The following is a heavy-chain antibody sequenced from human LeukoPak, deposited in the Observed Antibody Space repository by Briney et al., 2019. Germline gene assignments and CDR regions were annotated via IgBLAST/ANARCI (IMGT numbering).Heavy chain of an antibody. D-gene: IGHD5-24*01. J-gene: IGHJ3*01. CDR2: VYHSGST. Sequence: SGTLSLTCAVSGVSVRSYNYWSWVRQPPGKSLEWLGEVYHSGSTIYNPSLESRITISMDTSKNQFSLRLTSVTAADTAVYYRVRVAVEKASIKGLDVWGRGTMVTVSS. CDR3: VRVAVEKASIKGLDV. CDR1: GVSVRSYNY. V-gene: IGHV4-4*02.